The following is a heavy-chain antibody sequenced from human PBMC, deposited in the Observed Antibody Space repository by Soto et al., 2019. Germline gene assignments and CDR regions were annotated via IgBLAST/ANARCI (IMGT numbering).Heavy chain of an antibody. V-gene: IGHV3-23*01. J-gene: IGHJ4*02. D-gene: IGHD3-3*01. CDR3: AKDGFLEWLPSFTSCQY. CDR1: GFTFSSYA. CDR2: ISGSGGST. Sequence: EVQLLASGGGLVQPGGSLRLSCAASGFTFSSYAMSWVRQAPGKGLEWVSAISGSGGSTYYADSVKGRFTISRDNSKNTLYLQMNSLRAEDTAVYYCAKDGFLEWLPSFTSCQYWGQGTLVTVSS.